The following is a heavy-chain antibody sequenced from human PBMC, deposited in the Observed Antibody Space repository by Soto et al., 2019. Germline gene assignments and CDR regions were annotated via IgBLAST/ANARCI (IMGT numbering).Heavy chain of an antibody. J-gene: IGHJ6*02. V-gene: IGHV4-34*01. CDR3: ARVSQSYYYGMDV. CDR2: INHSGST. Sequence: SETLSLTCAVYGGSFSGYYWSWIRQPPGKGLEWIGEINHSGSTNYNPSLKSRVTISVDTSKNQFSLKLSSVTAADTAVYYCARVSQSYYYGMDVWGQGTTVTVS. CDR1: GGSFSGYY.